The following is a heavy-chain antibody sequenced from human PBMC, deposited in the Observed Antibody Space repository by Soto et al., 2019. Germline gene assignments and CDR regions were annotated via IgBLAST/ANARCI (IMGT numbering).Heavy chain of an antibody. D-gene: IGHD6-13*01. V-gene: IGHV3-74*01. CDR1: GFNFSSYW. J-gene: IGHJ4*02. CDR2: INSDGSNT. Sequence: GGSLRLSCAASGFNFSSYWMHWVRQAPGKGLVWVSRINSDGSNTNYADSVKGRFTISRDNAKNTLFLQMNSLRAEDTAVYYCARSSITWYPYWGQGTLVTV. CDR3: ARSSITWYPY.